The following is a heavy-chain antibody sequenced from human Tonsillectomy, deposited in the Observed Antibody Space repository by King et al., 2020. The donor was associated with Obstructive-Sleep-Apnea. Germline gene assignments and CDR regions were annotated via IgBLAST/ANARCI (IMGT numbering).Heavy chain of an antibody. CDR2: IYYSGST. CDR1: GGSLSSYY. J-gene: IGHJ4*02. V-gene: IGHV4-59*01. Sequence: VQLQESGPGLVKPSETLSLTCTVSGGSLSSYYWSWIRQPPGKGLEWIGYIYYSGSTKYNPSLKSRVTISVDTSKNQFSLKLSSVTAADTAVYYCARDLITGTSYFDYWGQGTLVTVSS. D-gene: IGHD1/OR15-1a*01. CDR3: ARDLITGTSYFDY.